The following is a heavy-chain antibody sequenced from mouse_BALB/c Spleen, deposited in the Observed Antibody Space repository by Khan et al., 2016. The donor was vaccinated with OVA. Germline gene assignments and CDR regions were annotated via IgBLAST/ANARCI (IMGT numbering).Heavy chain of an antibody. CDR1: GYTFTTYT. V-gene: IGHV1-4*01. Sequence: QVQLKQSGAELARPGASVKMSCKASGYTFTTYTIHWVKQRPGQGLEWIGYIIPSNDYTNYNQKFKDRATLTADKSSSTAYMQLSSLTSEDSDFYYCARGGAYYRSDGWFAYWGQGTLVTVSA. CDR2: IIPSNDYT. D-gene: IGHD2-14*01. J-gene: IGHJ3*01. CDR3: ARGGAYYRSDGWFAY.